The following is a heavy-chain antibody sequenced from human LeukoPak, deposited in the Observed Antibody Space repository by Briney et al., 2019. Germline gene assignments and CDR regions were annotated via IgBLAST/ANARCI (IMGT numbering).Heavy chain of an antibody. Sequence: SETLSRNSTGSGCSISSYYWSWIRQPPGKGLEWFGYIYYSGSTNYNPSLKSRVTISVDTSKNQFSLKLSSVTAADTAVYYCARGRTSLDYWGQGTLVTVSS. CDR1: GCSISSYY. CDR2: IYYSGST. V-gene: IGHV4-59*01. J-gene: IGHJ4*02. CDR3: ARGRTSLDY. D-gene: IGHD2-2*01.